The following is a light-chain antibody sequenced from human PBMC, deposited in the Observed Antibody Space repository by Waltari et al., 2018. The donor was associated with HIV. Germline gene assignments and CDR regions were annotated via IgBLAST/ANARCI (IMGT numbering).Light chain of an antibody. V-gene: IGKV1-12*01. Sequence: IQMTQSPSSVSVPVGGGVSINCRASQNIGRSLAWYQLKPGKAPKLLVYEASRLNDGVPARFHATGSKSNFTLNINNLQSEDFAVYVCQQATSFPHTFG. CDR3: QQATSFPHT. CDR2: EAS. J-gene: IGKJ2*01. CDR1: QNIGRS.